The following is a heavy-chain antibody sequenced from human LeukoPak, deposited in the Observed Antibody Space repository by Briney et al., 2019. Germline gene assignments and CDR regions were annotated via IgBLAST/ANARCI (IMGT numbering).Heavy chain of an antibody. CDR2: ISVSGAGT. V-gene: IGHV3-23*01. D-gene: IGHD6-19*01. CDR1: GFTFSSYA. J-gene: IGHJ4*02. Sequence: GGSLRLSCAASGFTFSSYAMGWVRQAPGKGLEWVSAISVSGAGTYYADSVKGRFTISRDNSKNTLYLQMNSLRAEDTAVYYCAKAGGWTNYFDYWGQGTLVTVSS. CDR3: AKAGGWTNYFDY.